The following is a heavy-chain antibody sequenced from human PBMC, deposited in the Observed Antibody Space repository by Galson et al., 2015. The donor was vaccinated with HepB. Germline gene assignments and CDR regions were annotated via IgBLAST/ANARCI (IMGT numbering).Heavy chain of an antibody. Sequence: SVKVSCKASGYTFTGYYMHWVRQAPGQGLEWMGWINPNSGGTNYAQKFQGWVTMTRDTSISTAYMELSRLRSDDTAVYYCARAGGSWSSDAFDIWGQGTMVTVSS. CDR1: GYTFTGYY. CDR2: INPNSGGT. D-gene: IGHD2-15*01. J-gene: IGHJ3*02. CDR3: ARAGGSWSSDAFDI. V-gene: IGHV1-2*04.